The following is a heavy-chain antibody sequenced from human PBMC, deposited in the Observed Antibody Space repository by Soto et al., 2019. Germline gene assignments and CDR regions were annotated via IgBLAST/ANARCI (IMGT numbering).Heavy chain of an antibody. Sequence: QITLKESGPTLVKPTQTLTLTCTFSGFSLSTSGVGVVXXXXXXXXXLXWLGIIYWDDDKRYRPSLKSRPTXTKDTSKNPVVLXMTNMDPVDTGTYYCXHNLVAGTSWFDPWGQGTLVTVSS. CDR2: IYWDDDK. CDR1: GFSLSTSGVG. D-gene: IGHD6-19*01. V-gene: IGHV2-5*02. J-gene: IGHJ5*02. CDR3: XHNLVAGTSWFDP.